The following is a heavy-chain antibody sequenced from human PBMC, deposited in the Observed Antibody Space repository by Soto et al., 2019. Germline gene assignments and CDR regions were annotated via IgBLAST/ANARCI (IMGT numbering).Heavy chain of an antibody. CDR3: ARIQVRDSSLDY. J-gene: IGHJ4*02. V-gene: IGHV2-70*01. D-gene: IGHD6-13*01. Sequence: SGPKLVNPTQTLTPACPFSGFSPSTSGMCVSWIRQPPGKALEWLALIDWDDDKYYSTSLKTRLTISKDTSKNQVVLTMTNMDPVDTATYYCARIQVRDSSLDYWGQGTLVTVSS. CDR1: GFSPSTSGMC. CDR2: IDWDDDK.